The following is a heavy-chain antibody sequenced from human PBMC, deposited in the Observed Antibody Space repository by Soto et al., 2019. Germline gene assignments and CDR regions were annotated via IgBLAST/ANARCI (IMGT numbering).Heavy chain of an antibody. Sequence: QVQLVQSGAEVKKPGSSVKVSCKASGGTFSSYAISWVRQAPGQGLEWMGGIIPIFGTANYAQKFQGRVTITADESTSTADLELSSLSSEDAAVYYCASVAVSSSWYGYFDYWGQGTLVTVSS. J-gene: IGHJ4*02. CDR3: ASVAVSSSWYGYFDY. V-gene: IGHV1-69*12. CDR2: IIPIFGTA. D-gene: IGHD6-13*01. CDR1: GGTFSSYA.